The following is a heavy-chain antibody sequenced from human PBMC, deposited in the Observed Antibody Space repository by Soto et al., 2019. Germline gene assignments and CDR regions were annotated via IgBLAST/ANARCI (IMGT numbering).Heavy chain of an antibody. CDR1: GYSFTDYK. V-gene: IGHV1-2*04. Sequence: ASVKVSCKTSGYSFTDYKLHWVRQAPGQGLEWMGWVDPNGGGSNSAQKFQGSVTMTWDTSITTAYLDLTGLTTNDTATYFCATWVDYGDFEGFDFWGQGTLVTVS. J-gene: IGHJ4*02. D-gene: IGHD4-17*01. CDR3: ATWVDYGDFEGFDF. CDR2: VDPNGGGS.